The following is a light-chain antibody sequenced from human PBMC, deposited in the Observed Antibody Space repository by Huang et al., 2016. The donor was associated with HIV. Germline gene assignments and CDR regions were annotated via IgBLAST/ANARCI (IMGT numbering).Light chain of an antibody. CDR2: AAS. V-gene: IGKV1-39*01. CDR1: QSISHS. J-gene: IGKJ1*01. CDR3: QQGYSAPWT. Sequence: DIQMTQSPSSLSASVGDRVTITCRASQSISHSLNWYQQKPGRAPKLLIYAASSLQSGVPSRFSGSGSGTDYTLTIISLQREDFATDYCQQGYSAPWTFGLGTKVEMK.